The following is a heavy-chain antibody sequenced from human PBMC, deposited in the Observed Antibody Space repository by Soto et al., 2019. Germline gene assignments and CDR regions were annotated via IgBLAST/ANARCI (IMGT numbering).Heavy chain of an antibody. CDR3: ARAQPCSSTSCYRGGGHYYYYGMDV. CDR2: ISYDGSNK. V-gene: IGHV3-30-3*01. CDR1: GFTFSSYA. D-gene: IGHD2-2*02. Sequence: PGGSLRLSCAASGFTFSSYAMHWVRQAPGKGLEWVAVISYDGSNKYYADSVKGRFTISRDNSKNTLYLQMNSLRAEDTAVYYCARAQPCSSTSCYRGGGHYYYYGMDVWGQGTTVTVS. J-gene: IGHJ6*02.